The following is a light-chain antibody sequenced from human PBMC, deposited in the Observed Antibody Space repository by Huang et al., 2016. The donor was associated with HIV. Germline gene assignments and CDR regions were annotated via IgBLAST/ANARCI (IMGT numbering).Light chain of an antibody. CDR1: QNIISW. CDR3: QQYHSYPYT. J-gene: IGKJ2*01. V-gene: IGKV1-5*01. Sequence: DIQMTQSPSTLSASVGDRVTITCRASQNIISWLAWYQQKPGKAPKLLIYDASSLESGVPSSFSGSGSVTEFTLTISSLQPDNFATDYCQQYHSYPYTFGQGTKLEI. CDR2: DAS.